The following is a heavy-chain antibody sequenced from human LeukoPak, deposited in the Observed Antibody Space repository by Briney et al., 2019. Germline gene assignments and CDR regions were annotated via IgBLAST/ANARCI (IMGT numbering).Heavy chain of an antibody. CDR3: ARGRGPYGWFDP. V-gene: IGHV3-74*01. CDR2: KSSDGSNT. D-gene: IGHD3-10*01. CDR1: GFDLSAYW. J-gene: IGHJ5*02. Sequence: GGSLRLSCAASGFDLSAYWMHWVRQVPGEGLVWVSRKSSDGSNTNYADSVKGRFTVSRDNAKNTLYLQMNSLRVEDTAVYYCARGRGPYGWFDPWGQGTLVTVSS.